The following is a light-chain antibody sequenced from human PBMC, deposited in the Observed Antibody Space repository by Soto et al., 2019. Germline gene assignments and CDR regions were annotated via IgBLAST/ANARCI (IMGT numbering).Light chain of an antibody. Sequence: EIVLTQSPATLSLSPGESATLSCRASRSVSSYLAWYQQKPGQAPRLLIYDAYNRATGIPPRFSGSGSGTDFTLTISSLEPEDSAVYYCQQRHMWPITFGQGTRLENK. J-gene: IGKJ5*01. CDR3: QQRHMWPIT. V-gene: IGKV3-11*01. CDR1: RSVSSY. CDR2: DAY.